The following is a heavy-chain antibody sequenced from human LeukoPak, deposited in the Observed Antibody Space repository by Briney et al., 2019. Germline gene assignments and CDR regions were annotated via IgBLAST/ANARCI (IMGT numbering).Heavy chain of an antibody. J-gene: IGHJ4*02. CDR1: GFIVNTNY. Sequence: PGGSLRLSCAASGFIVNTNYMTWVRQAPGRGLEWVSFIYADGNTYYADSVKGRFTTSRDISKNAVYLQMNSLRAEDTAVYYCARDSYGDANFDSWGQGTLVTVSS. CDR3: ARDSYGDANFDS. D-gene: IGHD4-17*01. V-gene: IGHV3-53*01. CDR2: IYADGNT.